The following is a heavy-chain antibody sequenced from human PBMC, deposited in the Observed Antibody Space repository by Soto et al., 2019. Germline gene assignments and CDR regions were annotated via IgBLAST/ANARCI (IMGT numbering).Heavy chain of an antibody. CDR2: TYYRSNWRH. CDR3: ARGVAGSGFDL. J-gene: IGHJ4*02. D-gene: IGHD6-19*01. Sequence: SQTLSLTCAISGYSVSGNTAALNWIRSSPSRGLEWLGRTYYRSNWRHDYAVSVKRRITVNPDTSKNHFSLQLNSVTPDDTAVYYCARGVAGSGFDLWGQGTLVTVSS. V-gene: IGHV6-1*01. CDR1: GYSVSGNTAA.